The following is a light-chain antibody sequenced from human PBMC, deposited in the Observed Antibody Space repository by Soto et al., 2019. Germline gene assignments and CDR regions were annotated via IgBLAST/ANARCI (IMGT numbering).Light chain of an antibody. CDR3: AAWDDSLSAYV. V-gene: IGLV1-44*01. J-gene: IGLJ1*01. CDR2: ANN. Sequence: QSVLTQPPSASGTPGQRVTISCSGSNSNVGNNTVNWYQQFPGTSPRLLIEANNQRASGVPDRFSGSKSANSASLAISGLKSEDEADYYCAAWDDSLSAYVFGTGTKLTVL. CDR1: NSNVGNNT.